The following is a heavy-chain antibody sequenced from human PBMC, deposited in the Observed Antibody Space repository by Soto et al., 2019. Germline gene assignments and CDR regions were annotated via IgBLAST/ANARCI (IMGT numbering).Heavy chain of an antibody. J-gene: IGHJ4*02. CDR1: GFSFSTYS. Sequence: QAGGSLRLSCAASGFSFSTYSMNWVRQAPGKGLEWVSYVSGGRSSIYYADSVKGRSTISRDNAKNSLYLQMNSLRDEDTAVYYCAREAPPESTQRGLWAVATIRRYYFDYWGQGTLVTVSS. D-gene: IGHD5-12*01. CDR3: AREAPPESTQRGLWAVATIRRYYFDY. V-gene: IGHV3-48*02. CDR2: VSGGRSSI.